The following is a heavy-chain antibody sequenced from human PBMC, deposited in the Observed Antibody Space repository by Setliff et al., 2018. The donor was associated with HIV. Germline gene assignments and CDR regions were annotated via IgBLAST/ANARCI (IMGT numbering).Heavy chain of an antibody. Sequence: GSLRLSCAASGFTFSSIWMSWVRQAPGRGLEWVANIKEDGSERYYVDSVKGRFTISRDNAKNSLYLQLNSLRAEDTAVYYCARSDWYHGSGSHDYWGQGTLVTVSS. J-gene: IGHJ4*02. V-gene: IGHV3-7*01. D-gene: IGHD3-10*01. CDR3: ARSDWYHGSGSHDY. CDR1: GFTFSSIW. CDR2: IKEDGSER.